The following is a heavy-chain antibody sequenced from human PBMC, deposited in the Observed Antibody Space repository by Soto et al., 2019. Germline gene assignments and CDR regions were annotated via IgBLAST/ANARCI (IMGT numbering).Heavy chain of an antibody. CDR1: GYTFTSYY. Sequence: QVQLVQSGAEVKKPGASVKVSCKASGYTFTSYYMPWVRQAPGQRLEGMGIINPSVGSTSYPQKFQDRVTVTRDTSTSTVYMELSSLRSEDTAVYYCARASSGWSPNDYWGQGTLVTVSS. J-gene: IGHJ4*02. CDR3: ARASSGWSPNDY. CDR2: INPSVGST. V-gene: IGHV1-46*01. D-gene: IGHD6-19*01.